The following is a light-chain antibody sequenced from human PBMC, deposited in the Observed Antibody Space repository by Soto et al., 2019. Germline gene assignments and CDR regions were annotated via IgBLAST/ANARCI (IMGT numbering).Light chain of an antibody. CDR1: SSDVGSYNL. J-gene: IGLJ3*02. CDR2: NNN. Sequence: QSVLTQPASVSGSPGQSITISCTGSSSDVGSYNLVSWYQQHPGKAPKLLIYNNNQRPSGVPDRFSGSKSGTSASLAISGLQSEDEADYYCAAWDDSLNGPVFGGGTKVTVL. V-gene: IGLV1-44*01. CDR3: AAWDDSLNGPV.